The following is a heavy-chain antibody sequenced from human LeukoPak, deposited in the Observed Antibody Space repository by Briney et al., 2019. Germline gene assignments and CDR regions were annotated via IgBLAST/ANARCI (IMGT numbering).Heavy chain of an antibody. CDR1: GGSFSGFY. J-gene: IGHJ5*02. D-gene: IGHD3-10*01. Sequence: PSETLSLTCAVEGGSFSGFYWTWVRQPPGKGLEWIGEINQSGSTNYNSSLKSRVTVSLDTSKNHFSLNLGSVTAADTAVYYCARSRQVQSRGRWFDPWGQGTLVTVSS. CDR3: ARSRQVQSRGRWFDP. CDR2: INQSGST. V-gene: IGHV4-34*01.